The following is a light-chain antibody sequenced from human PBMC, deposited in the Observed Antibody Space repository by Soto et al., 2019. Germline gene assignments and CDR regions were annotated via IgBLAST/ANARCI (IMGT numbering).Light chain of an antibody. CDR1: SSDVGSYNS. CDR2: EFS. V-gene: IGLV2-18*02. CDR3: SSYTTSNTYV. J-gene: IGLJ1*01. Sequence: QSALTQPPSVSGSPGQSVTISCTGTSSDVGSYNSVSWYQQSPGTVPKLMIYEFSNRPSGVPDRFSGSKSGITASLTISGLQTEDETDYYCSSYTTSNTYVFGTGTKLTVL.